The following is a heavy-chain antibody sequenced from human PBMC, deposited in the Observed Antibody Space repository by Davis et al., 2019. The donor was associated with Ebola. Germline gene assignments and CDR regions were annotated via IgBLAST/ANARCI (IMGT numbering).Heavy chain of an antibody. CDR3: AVGAAVITPLDS. CDR1: PFTFEDYT. D-gene: IGHD4-23*01. V-gene: IGHV3-43*01. J-gene: IGHJ4*02. CDR2: INWDGSLT. Sequence: GESLKISCGGSPFTFEDYTMHWVRQVPGKGLEWVSLINWDGSLTYYADSVKGRFTTSRDNNKKSLYLQMRSLRTDDSALYYCAVGAAVITPLDSWGQGTLVTVSS.